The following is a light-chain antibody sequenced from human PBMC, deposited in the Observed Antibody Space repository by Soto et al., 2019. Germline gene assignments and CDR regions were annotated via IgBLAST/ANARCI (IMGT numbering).Light chain of an antibody. J-gene: IGKJ1*01. CDR2: DAS. V-gene: IGKV1-9*01. CDR1: QDIASY. CDR3: QTLNYYPLT. Sequence: DIQLTQSPSFLSASVGDRVIITCRANQDIASYLAWYQQKPGKAPKLLIYDASTLQSGVPSRFSGSGSGTEFTLTISSLQPEDFATYYCQTLNYYPLTFGQGTKVEIK.